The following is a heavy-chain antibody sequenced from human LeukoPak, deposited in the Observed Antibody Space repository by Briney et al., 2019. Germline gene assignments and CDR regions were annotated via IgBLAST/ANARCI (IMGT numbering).Heavy chain of an antibody. D-gene: IGHD2-2*01. J-gene: IGHJ4*02. CDR2: IISIFGTA. CDR1: GGTISSYA. V-gene: IGHV1-69*13. CDR3: AIGDWRDRYCSSTSCYHFDY. Sequence: ASVKVSCKASGGTISSYAISWVRQAPGQGLEWMGGIISIFGTANYARKFQGRVTITADESTSTAYMELSSLRSEDTAVYYCAIGDWRDRYCSSTSCYHFDYWGQGTLVTVSS.